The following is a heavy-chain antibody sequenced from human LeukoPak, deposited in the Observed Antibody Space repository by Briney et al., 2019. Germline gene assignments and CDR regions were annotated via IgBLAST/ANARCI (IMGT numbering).Heavy chain of an antibody. CDR2: IYYSGST. D-gene: IGHD6-19*01. Sequence: SQTLSLTCTVSGGSISSYYWSWIRQPPGKGLEWIGYIYYSGSTNYNPSLKSRVTISVDTSKHQFSLKLSSVTAADTAVYYCARAPDSSGWHFDYWGQGTLVTVSS. J-gene: IGHJ4*02. CDR3: ARAPDSSGWHFDY. CDR1: GGSISSYY. V-gene: IGHV4-59*01.